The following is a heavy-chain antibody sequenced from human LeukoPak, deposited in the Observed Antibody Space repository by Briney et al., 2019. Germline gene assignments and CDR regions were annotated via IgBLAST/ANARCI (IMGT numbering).Heavy chain of an antibody. D-gene: IGHD4-17*01. CDR1: GFTFSLYS. CDR3: ARESGLRRQGNDY. J-gene: IGHJ4*02. V-gene: IGHV3-48*04. Sequence: GGSLRLSCAASGFTFSLYSMNWVRQAPGKGLEWVSHITSSSSTIYYADSVKGRFTISRDNAKNSLYLQMNSLRAEDTAVYYCARESGLRRQGNDYWGQGTLVTVSS. CDR2: ITSSSSTI.